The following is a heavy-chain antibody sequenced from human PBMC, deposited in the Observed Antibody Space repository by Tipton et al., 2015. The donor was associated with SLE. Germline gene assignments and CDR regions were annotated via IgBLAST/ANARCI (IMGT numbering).Heavy chain of an antibody. Sequence: TLSLTCIVSGDSISSSTYYWGWIRQPPGKGLEWIGHMYYSGSTNYNPSLKSRVTISVDTSKNQFSLKLSSVTAADTAVYYCASSSGSMVTTWYFDLWGRGTLVTVAS. D-gene: IGHD4-17*01. CDR3: ASSSGSMVTTWYFDL. CDR2: MYYSGST. CDR1: GDSISSSTYY. V-gene: IGHV4-39*07. J-gene: IGHJ2*01.